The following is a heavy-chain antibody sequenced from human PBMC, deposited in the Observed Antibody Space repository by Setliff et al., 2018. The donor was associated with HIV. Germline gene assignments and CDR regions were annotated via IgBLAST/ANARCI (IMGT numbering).Heavy chain of an antibody. D-gene: IGHD5-12*01. V-gene: IGHV1-46*02. CDR1: GYIFNRHY. CDR3: ARSAHDSEAGY. J-gene: IGHJ4*02. Sequence: ASVKVSCKASGYIFNRHYMHWVRQAPGQGREGLGIIYPGGARRSYAQKFQGRVPMTGDTSTSTVYMELRRLRSEDTAFYYCARSAHDSEAGYWGQGTLVTVSS. CDR2: IYPGGARR.